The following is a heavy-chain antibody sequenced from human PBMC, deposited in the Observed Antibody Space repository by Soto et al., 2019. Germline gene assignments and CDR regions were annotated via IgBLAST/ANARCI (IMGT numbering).Heavy chain of an antibody. D-gene: IGHD3-22*01. Sequence: SETLSLTCTVSGGSISSYYWRWIRQHPGKGLEWIGYIYYSGSTNYNPSLKSRVTISVDTSKNQFSLKLSSVTAADTAVYYCARTAAYGSSGYYFDYWGQGTLVTVSS. V-gene: IGHV4-59*01. J-gene: IGHJ4*02. CDR3: ARTAAYGSSGYYFDY. CDR2: IYYSGST. CDR1: GGSISSYY.